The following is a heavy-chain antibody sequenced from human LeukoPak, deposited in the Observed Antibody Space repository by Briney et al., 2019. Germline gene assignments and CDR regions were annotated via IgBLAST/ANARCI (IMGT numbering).Heavy chain of an antibody. CDR1: GFTFTAYA. CDR3: ARGRGWVDH. Sequence: PGGSLRLSCAASGFTFTAYAMSWFCQTPEKGLEWVANIHDDGIVTHYVDSVKGRFTISRDNARNSVNLQLNSLRVEDTALYYCARGRGWVDHWGQGTLVTVSS. J-gene: IGHJ4*02. D-gene: IGHD3-16*01. CDR2: IHDDGIVT. V-gene: IGHV3-7*01.